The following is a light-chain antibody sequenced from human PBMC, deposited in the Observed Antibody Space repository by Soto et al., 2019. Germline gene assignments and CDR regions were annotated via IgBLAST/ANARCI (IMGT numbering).Light chain of an antibody. V-gene: IGKV1-5*01. J-gene: IGKJ1*01. CDR2: DAT. CDR3: QQYHSYSWT. Sequence: DIQMTQSPSTLSASVGDRVTITCRASQSVSNWLAWYQQKPGKAPELLIYDATSLESGVPSRLSGSGSGTEFTLTISGLQPDDFATYFCQQYHSYSWTFGQRTKVEIK. CDR1: QSVSNW.